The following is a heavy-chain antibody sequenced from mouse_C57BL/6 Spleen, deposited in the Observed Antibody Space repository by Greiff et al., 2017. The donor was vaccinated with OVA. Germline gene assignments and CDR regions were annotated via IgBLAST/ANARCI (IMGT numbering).Heavy chain of an antibody. Sequence: EVKLVESGGGLVQPGGSMKLSCVASGFTFSNYWMNWVRQSPEKGLEWVAQIRLKSDNYATHYAESVKGRFTISRDDSNSSVYLQMNNLRAEDTGIYYCVRNSYYYAMDYWGQGTSVTVSS. J-gene: IGHJ4*01. CDR3: VRNSYYYAMDY. CDR2: IRLKSDNYAT. V-gene: IGHV6-3*01. CDR1: GFTFSNYW. D-gene: IGHD4-1*02.